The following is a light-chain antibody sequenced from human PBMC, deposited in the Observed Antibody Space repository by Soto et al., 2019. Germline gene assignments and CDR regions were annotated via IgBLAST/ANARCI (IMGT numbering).Light chain of an antibody. CDR3: SSYTSSSTWV. CDR1: SSDVGAYNY. CDR2: EVS. J-gene: IGLJ3*02. Sequence: QSALAQPASVSGSPGQSITNSCTGTSSDVGAYNYVSWYQQHPGKAPKLMIYEVSNRPSGVSDRFSGSRSGNTASLTISGLQAEDESDYYCSSYTSSSTWVFGGGTKVTVL. V-gene: IGLV2-14*01.